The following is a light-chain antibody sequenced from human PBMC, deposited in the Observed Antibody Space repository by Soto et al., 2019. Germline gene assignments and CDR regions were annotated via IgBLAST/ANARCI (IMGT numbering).Light chain of an antibody. CDR1: SSDVGGYNY. J-gene: IGLJ1*01. V-gene: IGLV2-14*01. CDR2: DVS. CDR3: HSYTTSSTYV. Sequence: QSVLTQPASVSGSPGQSITLSCTGTSSDVGGYNYVSWYQQHPGKAPKLMIYDVSNRPSGVSNRFSGSKSGNTASLTISVLQAEDETDYYCHSYTTSSTYVLGTGTKVT.